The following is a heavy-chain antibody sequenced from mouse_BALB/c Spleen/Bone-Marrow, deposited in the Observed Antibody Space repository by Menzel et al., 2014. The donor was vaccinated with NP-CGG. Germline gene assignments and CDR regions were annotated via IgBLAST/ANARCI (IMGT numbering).Heavy chain of an antibody. V-gene: IGHV7-3*02. Sequence: EGMFGGSGGGLVQPGGSLRLSCANSGFTLPDYYMSWVRPPPGKGLEWLGFFRNKTNGFTTDYSVSVKGRFTISRDNSQSILYLQMNTLRAEDSATYYCARDENYDIYWYFDVWGAGTTVTVSS. CDR3: ARDENYDIYWYFDV. D-gene: IGHD1-1*01. CDR1: GFTLPDYY. J-gene: IGHJ1*01. CDR2: FRNKTNGFTT.